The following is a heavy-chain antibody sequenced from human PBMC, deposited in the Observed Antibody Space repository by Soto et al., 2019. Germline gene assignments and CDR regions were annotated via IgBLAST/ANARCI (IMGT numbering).Heavy chain of an antibody. V-gene: IGHV3-23*01. CDR2: ISGSGGST. D-gene: IGHD3-16*01. Sequence: GGSLGLSCAASGFTLSSYAMSWVRQAPGKGLEWVSAISGSGGSTYYADSVKGRFTISRDNSKNTLYLQMNSLRAEDTAVYYCAKDSPYPYYDYVWGSYDYWGQGTLVTVSS. J-gene: IGHJ4*02. CDR1: GFTLSSYA. CDR3: AKDSPYPYYDYVWGSYDY.